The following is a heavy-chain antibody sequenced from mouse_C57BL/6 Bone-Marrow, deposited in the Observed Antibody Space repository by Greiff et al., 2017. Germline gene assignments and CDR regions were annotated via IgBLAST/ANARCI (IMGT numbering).Heavy chain of an antibody. J-gene: IGHJ3*01. CDR1: GFTFSNYW. D-gene: IGHD2-2*01. V-gene: IGHV6-3*01. Sequence: EVKVEESGGGLVQPGGSMKLSCVASGFTFSNYWMNWVRQSPVTGLEWVAQIRLKSDNYATHYAESVKGRFTISSDDSKSSVYLQMNNLRAEDTGIYYCRVGYGWFAYWGQGTLVTVSA. CDR2: IRLKSDNYAT. CDR3: RVGYGWFAY.